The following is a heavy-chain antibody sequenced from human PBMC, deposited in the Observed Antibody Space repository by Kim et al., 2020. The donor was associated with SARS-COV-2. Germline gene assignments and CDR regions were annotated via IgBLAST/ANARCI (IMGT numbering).Heavy chain of an antibody. J-gene: IGHJ6*01. CDR3: ARDLSPGYGDYARSYYY. CDR1: GFTFSSYA. D-gene: IGHD4-17*01. Sequence: GGSLRLSCAASGFTFSSYAMHWVRQAPGKGLEWVAVISYDGSNKYYADSVKGRFTISRDNSKNTLYLQMNSLRAEDTAVYNCARDLSPGYGDYARSYYY. CDR2: ISYDGSNK. V-gene: IGHV3-30*04.